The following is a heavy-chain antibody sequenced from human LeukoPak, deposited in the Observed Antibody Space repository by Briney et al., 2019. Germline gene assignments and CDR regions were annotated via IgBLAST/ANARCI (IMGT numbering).Heavy chain of an antibody. CDR2: INQNGGEK. D-gene: IGHD5-12*01. V-gene: IGHV3-7*01. Sequence: PGGSLRLSCADSGFTFSGYWMNWVRQAPGKGLEWVANINQNGGEKYYVDSVKGRFTISRDNGKNSLYLQMNSLRAEDTAVYYCARVPGLRFAADEYNWFDPWGQGTLVTVSS. CDR3: ARVPGLRFAADEYNWFDP. J-gene: IGHJ5*02. CDR1: GFTFSGYW.